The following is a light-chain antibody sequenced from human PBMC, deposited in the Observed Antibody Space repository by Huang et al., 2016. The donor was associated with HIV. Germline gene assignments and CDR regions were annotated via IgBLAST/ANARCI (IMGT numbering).Light chain of an antibody. CDR2: DTS. CDR3: QQRTNWPWT. J-gene: IGKJ1*01. CDR1: QSVRTF. V-gene: IGKV3-11*01. Sequence: EIVLTQSPDTLSLSPGDTATLSCRASQSVRTFLAWYQQTLGQPPRLLIYDTSTRATGIPHRFIGSWSGTDFTLTISSLEPEEFAVYYCQQRTNWPWTFGQGTKVEIK.